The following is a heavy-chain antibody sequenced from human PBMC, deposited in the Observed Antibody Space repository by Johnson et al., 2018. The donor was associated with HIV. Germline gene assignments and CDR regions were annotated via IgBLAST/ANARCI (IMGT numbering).Heavy chain of an antibody. CDR1: GFTFSSYA. CDR2: IKYDGSGK. V-gene: IGHV3-7*01. CDR3: ARSNAFDI. J-gene: IGHJ3*02. Sequence: VQLVESGGGVVQPGRSLRLSCAASGFTFSSYAMHWVRQAPAKGLEWVAGIKYDGSGKFCVDSVKGRFTISRDNAKDSLFLQMNSLRAEDTAVYYCARSNAFDIWGQGTMVTVSS.